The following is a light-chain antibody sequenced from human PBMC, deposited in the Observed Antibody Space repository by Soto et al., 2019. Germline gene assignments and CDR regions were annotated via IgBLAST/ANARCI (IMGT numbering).Light chain of an antibody. CDR1: QIISSW. Sequence: DIHITESPSTLYASVGDIVTITFWGSQIISSWFAWYQKKPGKAPMLLFYAASSLEGGAPSRFCGSGSATEFPPTICRLPFDDSPTYYCQQYNSYWTFGQGTKVDIK. J-gene: IGKJ1*01. CDR3: QQYNSYWT. V-gene: IGKV1-5*01. CDR2: AAS.